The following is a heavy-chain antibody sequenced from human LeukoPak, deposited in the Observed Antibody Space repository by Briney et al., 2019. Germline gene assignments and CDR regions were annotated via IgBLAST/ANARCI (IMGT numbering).Heavy chain of an antibody. V-gene: IGHV3-21*01. D-gene: IGHD4-23*01. CDR3: ARDGSLRWIDSYFDY. CDR2: ISSSSSYI. CDR1: GFTFSSYS. J-gene: IGHJ4*02. Sequence: GGSLRLSCAASGFTFSSYSMNWVRQAPGKGLEWVSSISSSSSYIYYADSVKGRFTISRDNAKNSLYLQMNSLRAEDTAVYYCARDGSLRWIDSYFDYWGQGTLVTVSS.